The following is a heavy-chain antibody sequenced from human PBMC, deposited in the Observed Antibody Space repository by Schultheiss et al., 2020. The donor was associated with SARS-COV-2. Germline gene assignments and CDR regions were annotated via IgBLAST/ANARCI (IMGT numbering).Heavy chain of an antibody. D-gene: IGHD3-3*01. CDR1: GGSISSGGYS. CDR2: IYHSGST. CDR3: ARAQGGGFLEWYGMDV. Sequence: SETLSLTCAVSGGSISSGGYSWSWIRQPPGKGLEWIGYIYHSGSTYYNPSLKSRVTISVDRSKNQFSLKLSSVTAADTAVYYCARAQGGGFLEWYGMDVWGQGTTVTVSS. V-gene: IGHV4-30-2*01. J-gene: IGHJ6*02.